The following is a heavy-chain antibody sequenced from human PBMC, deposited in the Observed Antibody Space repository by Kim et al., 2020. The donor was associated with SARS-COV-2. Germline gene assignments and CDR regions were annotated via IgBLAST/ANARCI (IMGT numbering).Heavy chain of an antibody. CDR3: ARDNELVVDGSGSSGGRDV. V-gene: IGHV1-2*04. Sequence: ASVKVSCKASGYTFTGYYMHWVRQAPGQGLEWMGWINPNSGGTNYAQKFQGWVTMTRDTSISTAYMELSRLTSDDTAVYYCARDNELVVDGSGSSGGRDVWGQGATLTVSS. D-gene: IGHD3-10*01. CDR1: GYTFTGYY. CDR2: INPNSGGT. J-gene: IGHJ6*02.